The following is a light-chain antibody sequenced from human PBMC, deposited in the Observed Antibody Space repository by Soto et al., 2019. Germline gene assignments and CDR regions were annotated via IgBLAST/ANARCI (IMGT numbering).Light chain of an antibody. CDR1: SSNIGAGYD. Sequence: QSVLTQPPSVSGAPGQRVTISCTGSSSNIGAGYDVHWYQQLPGTAPKLLIYGNSNRPSGVPDRFSGSKSGTSASLAITGHQAEDEADYYCQSYDSSLRGRVFGGGTKLTVL. J-gene: IGLJ3*02. V-gene: IGLV1-40*01. CDR3: QSYDSSLRGRV. CDR2: GNS.